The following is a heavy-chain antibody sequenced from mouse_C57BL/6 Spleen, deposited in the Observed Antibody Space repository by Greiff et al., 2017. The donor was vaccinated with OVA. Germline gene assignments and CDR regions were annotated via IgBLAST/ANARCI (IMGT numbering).Heavy chain of an antibody. V-gene: IGHV1-69*01. Sequence: QVQLQQPGAELVMPGASVKLSCKASGYTFTSYWMHWVKQRPGQGLEWIGEIDPSDSYTNYNQKFKGKSTFTVDKSSSTAYMQLSSLTSDDSAVYYSARCLSACLNAMDYWGPGTSVTVSS. CDR3: ARCLSACLNAMDY. J-gene: IGHJ4*01. CDR1: GYTFTSYW. CDR2: IDPSDSYT. D-gene: IGHD6-2*01.